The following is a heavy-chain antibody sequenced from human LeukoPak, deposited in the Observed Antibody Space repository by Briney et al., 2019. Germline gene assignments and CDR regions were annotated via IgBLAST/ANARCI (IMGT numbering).Heavy chain of an antibody. Sequence: GGSLRLSCVASGFIFSSAGMHWVRQAPGKGLEWVAFIRIGGSSTYYADSVKGRFTISRDNSKNTLFLQMSRLRPEDSAVYWCAKDREGPRHYIDVWGTGTTVTISS. CDR2: IRIGGSST. CDR1: GFIFSSAG. V-gene: IGHV3-30*02. J-gene: IGHJ6*03. CDR3: AKDREGPRHYIDV.